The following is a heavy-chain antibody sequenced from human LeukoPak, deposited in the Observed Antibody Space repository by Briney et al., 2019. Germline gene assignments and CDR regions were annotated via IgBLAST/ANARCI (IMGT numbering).Heavy chain of an antibody. V-gene: IGHV3-23*01. Sequence: PGGSLRLSCAASGFTFSSYAMHWVRQAPGKGLEWVSVISGSGGSTYYVDSVKGRFTISRDNAKNTLYLQMNSLRAEDTAVYYCASLRDALFWSQGSLVTVSS. CDR3: ASLRDALF. J-gene: IGHJ4*02. D-gene: IGHD2-21*02. CDR1: GFTFSSYA. CDR2: ISGSGGST.